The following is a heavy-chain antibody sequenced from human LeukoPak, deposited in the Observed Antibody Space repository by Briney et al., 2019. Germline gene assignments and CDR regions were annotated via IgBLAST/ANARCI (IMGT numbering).Heavy chain of an antibody. Sequence: QPGGSLRLSCAASGFTYDDYALHWVRHAPGKGLEWVSLISGDGCSTYYADSVKGRFTISRDNSKNSLYLQMNTLRTEDTAVYYCAKETMGSWFDPWGQGTLVTVSS. CDR2: ISGDGCST. CDR3: AKETMGSWFDP. D-gene: IGHD3-10*01. CDR1: GFTYDDYA. V-gene: IGHV3-43*02. J-gene: IGHJ5*02.